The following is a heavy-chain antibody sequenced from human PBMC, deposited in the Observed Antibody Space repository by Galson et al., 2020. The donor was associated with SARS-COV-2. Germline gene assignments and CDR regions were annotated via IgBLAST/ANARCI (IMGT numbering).Heavy chain of an antibody. V-gene: IGHV3-33*01. CDR3: AREGGSGIVAVPMDY. D-gene: IGHD3-10*01. CDR2: IWYNGRNK. CDR1: GFTFSDCA. J-gene: IGHJ4*02. Sequence: PGGSLRLSCAASGFTFSDCAMHWVRQAPGKGLEWVAVIWYNGRNKYYADSVKGRFTISRDNSKNTLYLQMNSLRAEDTAVYYCAREGGSGIVAVPMDYWGQGSLVTVSS.